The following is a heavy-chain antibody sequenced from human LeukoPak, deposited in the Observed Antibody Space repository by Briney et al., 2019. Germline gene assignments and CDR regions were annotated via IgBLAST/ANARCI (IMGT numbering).Heavy chain of an antibody. J-gene: IGHJ4*02. D-gene: IGHD2-15*01. V-gene: IGHV3-7*01. CDR3: ARERIYCSGGSCGYFGY. CDR1: GFTFSSYW. CDR2: IKQDGSEK. Sequence: GGSLRLSCAASGFTFSSYWMSWVRQAPGKGLEWVANIKQDGSEKYYADSVKGRFTISRDNAKNSLYLQMNSLRAEDTAVYYCARERIYCSGGSCGYFGYWGQGTLVTVSS.